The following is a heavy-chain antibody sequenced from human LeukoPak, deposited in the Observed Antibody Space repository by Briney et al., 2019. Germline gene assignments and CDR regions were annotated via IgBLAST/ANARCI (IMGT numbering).Heavy chain of an antibody. CDR2: ITDSADNT. Sequence: PGGSLRLSCAASGFTFRRYAMSWVRQSPGKGLEWVSAITDSADNTYYADSVKGRFTISRDNSRNTLYLQMNSLRAEDTAIYYCAIEGERYGPSYFDYWGQGTLVTVSP. V-gene: IGHV3-23*01. CDR3: AIEGERYGPSYFDY. D-gene: IGHD3-16*01. CDR1: GFTFRRYA. J-gene: IGHJ4*02.